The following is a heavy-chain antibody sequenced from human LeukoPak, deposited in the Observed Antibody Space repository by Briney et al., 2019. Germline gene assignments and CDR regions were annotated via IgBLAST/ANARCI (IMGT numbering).Heavy chain of an antibody. D-gene: IGHD6-13*01. CDR2: ISGSGGST. Sequence: GSLRLSCAASGLTFSSYAMSWVRQAPGKGLEWVSAISGSGGSTYYADSVKGRFTISRDNSKNTPYLQMNSLRAVDTAVYYCARNLHSFYAYSSSWENRHNWFDPWGQGTLVTVSS. CDR1: GLTFSSYA. CDR3: ARNLHSFYAYSSSWENRHNWFDP. V-gene: IGHV3-23*01. J-gene: IGHJ5*02.